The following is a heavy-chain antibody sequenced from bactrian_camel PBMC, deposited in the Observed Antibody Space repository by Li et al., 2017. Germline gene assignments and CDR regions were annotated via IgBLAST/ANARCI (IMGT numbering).Heavy chain of an antibody. D-gene: IGHD6*01. Sequence: QVQLVESGGDAVQPGESLRLSCSSSGFTFSNYWMYWVRQAPGKGLEWLSDINQRGNDKHYADSVKGRFTISRDNTKNTLYLQLNSLKTEDTAMYYCAKDRTGGSWYGIDYNYWGQGTQVTVS. CDR2: INQRGNDK. J-gene: IGHJ4*01. CDR1: GFTFSNYW. V-gene: IGHV3S1*01. CDR3: AKDRTGGSWYGIDYNY.